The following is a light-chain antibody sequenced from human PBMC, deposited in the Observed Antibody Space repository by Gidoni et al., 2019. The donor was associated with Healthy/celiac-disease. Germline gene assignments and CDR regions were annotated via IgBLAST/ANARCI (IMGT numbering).Light chain of an antibody. CDR1: HSVLYSSNNKNY. Sequence: SHSVLYSSNNKNYLAWYQQKPGQPPKLLIYWASTRESGVPDRFSGSGSGTDFTLTISSLQAEDVAVYYCQQYYSTPYTFGQGTKLEIK. J-gene: IGKJ2*01. CDR3: QQYYSTPYT. CDR2: WAS. V-gene: IGKV4-1*01.